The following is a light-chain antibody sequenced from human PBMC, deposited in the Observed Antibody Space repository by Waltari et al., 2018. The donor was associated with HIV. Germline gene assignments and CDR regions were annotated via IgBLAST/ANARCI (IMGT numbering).Light chain of an antibody. CDR3: SSFADRDGFYVL. CDR2: EVT. J-gene: IGLJ2*01. V-gene: IGLV2-8*01. CDR1: NSDIGSYDY. Sequence: QSALTQPPSASGSPGQSATLHCTGSNSDIGSYDYVSRYQLHPRKAPKPVISEVTKRPSGVSDRFSGSKSANTAFLTVSGLQAEDEADYYCSSFADRDGFYVLFGGGTRLTVL.